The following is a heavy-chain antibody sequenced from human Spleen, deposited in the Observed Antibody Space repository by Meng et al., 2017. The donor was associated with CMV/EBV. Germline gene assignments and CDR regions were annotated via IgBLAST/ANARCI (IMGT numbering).Heavy chain of an antibody. CDR2: ISGSGGST. V-gene: IGHV3-23*01. Sequence: SCAASGFTFSSYAMSWVRQAPGKGLEWVSAISGSGGSTYYADSVKGRFTISRDNSKNTLYLQMNSLRAEDTAVYYCAKELSLRYFDWLSKYYYYGMDVWGQGTTVTVSS. J-gene: IGHJ6*02. CDR1: GFTFSSYA. CDR3: AKELSLRYFDWLSKYYYYGMDV. D-gene: IGHD3-9*01.